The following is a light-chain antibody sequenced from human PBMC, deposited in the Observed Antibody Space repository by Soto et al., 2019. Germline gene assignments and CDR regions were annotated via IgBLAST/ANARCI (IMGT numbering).Light chain of an antibody. CDR3: QSYDRSLSAWV. V-gene: IGLV1-40*01. J-gene: IGLJ3*02. Sequence: QSVLTQPPSVSGAPGQRVTISCTGSSSNIGAGYDVQWYQQVPGTAPKLLISNSINRPSGVPDRFSGSRSDTSASLAITGIQADDEDDYYCQSYDRSLSAWVFGGGTKLTVL. CDR2: NSI. CDR1: SSNIGAGYD.